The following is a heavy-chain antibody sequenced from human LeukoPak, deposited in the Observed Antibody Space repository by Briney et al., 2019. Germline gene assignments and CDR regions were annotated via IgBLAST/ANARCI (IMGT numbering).Heavy chain of an antibody. J-gene: IGHJ4*02. CDR1: GFTFSSYS. CDR2: ISSSSSTI. V-gene: IGHV3-48*04. CDR3: ASETSGYGDPFDY. Sequence: PGGSLRLSCAASGFTFSSYSMNWVRQAPGKGLEWVSYISSSSSTIYYADSVKGRFTISRDNAKDSLYLQMNSLSAEDTAVYYCASETSGYGDPFDYWGQGTLVTVSS. D-gene: IGHD4-17*01.